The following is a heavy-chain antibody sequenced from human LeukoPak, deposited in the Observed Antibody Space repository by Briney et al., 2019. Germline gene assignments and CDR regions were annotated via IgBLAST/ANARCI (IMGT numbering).Heavy chain of an antibody. CDR2: INQDGSEI. Sequence: RGSLRLSCAASGFIFSSHWMSWVRQAPGKGLEWVANINQDGSEIYYVDSVKGRFTFSRDNAKNSLYLQMNNLRAEDTAVYYCARDGHIRDLDYWGQGTLVTVSS. CDR3: ARDGHIRDLDY. CDR1: GFIFSSHW. J-gene: IGHJ4*02. D-gene: IGHD3/OR15-3a*01. V-gene: IGHV3-7*01.